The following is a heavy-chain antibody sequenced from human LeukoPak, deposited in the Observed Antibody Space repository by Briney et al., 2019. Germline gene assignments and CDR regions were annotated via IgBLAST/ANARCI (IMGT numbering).Heavy chain of an antibody. CDR3: ARGLSWSPLRQQLAYYYYYGMDV. CDR1: GGSFSGYY. CDR2: INHSGST. D-gene: IGHD6-13*01. J-gene: IGHJ6*04. Sequence: SETLSLTCAVYGGSFSGYYWSWIRQPPGKGLEWIGEINHSGSTNYNPSLKSRVTISVDTSKNQFSLKLSSVTAADTAVYYCARGLSWSPLRQQLAYYYYYGMDVWGKGTTVTVSS. V-gene: IGHV4-34*01.